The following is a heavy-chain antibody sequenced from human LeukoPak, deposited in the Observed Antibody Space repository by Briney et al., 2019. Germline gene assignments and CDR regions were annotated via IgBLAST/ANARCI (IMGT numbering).Heavy chain of an antibody. Sequence: ASVKVSCKASGYTFTTYYVHWVRQAPGQGLEWMGIINPSGGSTTYAQKFRGRLTMTRDMSTSTVYMELSSLRSEDTAVYYCAKGGNNDYGSSDYWGQGTLVTVSS. CDR3: AKGGNNDYGSSDY. CDR2: INPSGGST. J-gene: IGHJ4*02. D-gene: IGHD4-17*01. CDR1: GYTFTTYY. V-gene: IGHV1-46*01.